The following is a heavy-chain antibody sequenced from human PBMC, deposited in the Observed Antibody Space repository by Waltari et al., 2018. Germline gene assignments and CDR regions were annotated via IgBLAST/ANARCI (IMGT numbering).Heavy chain of an antibody. CDR2: INPILETA. D-gene: IGHD1-7*01. J-gene: IGHJ3*02. V-gene: IGHV1-69*01. CDR3: ARGVERVYNWNYDDAFDI. Sequence: QVQLVQSGAEVKKPGSSVKVSCKASGGTFSSYAISWVRQAPGQGLEWMVGINPILETANYAQKCQGRVTITADESTSTAYMELSSLRSEDTAVYYCARGVERVYNWNYDDAFDIWGQGTMVTVSS. CDR1: GGTFSSYA.